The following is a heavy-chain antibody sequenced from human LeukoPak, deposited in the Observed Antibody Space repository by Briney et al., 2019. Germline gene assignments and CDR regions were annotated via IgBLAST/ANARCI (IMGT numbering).Heavy chain of an antibody. CDR3: ARRITIFGVVSGFDAFDI. D-gene: IGHD3-3*01. Sequence: KTSETLSLTCTVSGGSISSYYWSWIRQPPGKGLEWIGYIYYSGSTNYNPSLKSRVTISVDTSKNQFSLKLSSVTAADTAVYYCARRITIFGVVSGFDAFDIWGQGTMVTVSS. CDR2: IYYSGST. V-gene: IGHV4-59*01. J-gene: IGHJ3*02. CDR1: GGSISSYY.